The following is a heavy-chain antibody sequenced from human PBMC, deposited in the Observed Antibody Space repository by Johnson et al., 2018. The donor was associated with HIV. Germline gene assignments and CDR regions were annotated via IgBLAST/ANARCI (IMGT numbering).Heavy chain of an antibody. D-gene: IGHD3-22*01. V-gene: IGHV3-7*01. J-gene: IGHJ3*02. Sequence: VQLVESGGGLVQPGGSLRLSCAASGFTFSSYWMSWVRQAPGKGLEWVANIKQDGSEKYYVESVKGRFNISRDNAKNSLFLQMNSLRAEDTAVYYCARPRVSSGRHGAFDIWGQGTMVTVSS. CDR3: ARPRVSSGRHGAFDI. CDR2: IKQDGSEK. CDR1: GFTFSSYW.